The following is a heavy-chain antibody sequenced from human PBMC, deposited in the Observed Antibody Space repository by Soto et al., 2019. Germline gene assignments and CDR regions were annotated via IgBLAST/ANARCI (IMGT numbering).Heavy chain of an antibody. J-gene: IGHJ6*02. Sequence: EVQLVESGGGLVKPGGSLRLSCAASGFTFSSYSMNWVRQAPGKGLEWVSSISSSSSYIYYADSVKGRFTISRDNAKNSLYQQMNSLRAEDTAVYYCARDDYYDSSGYFGYYYGMDVWGQGTTVTVSS. CDR3: ARDDYYDSSGYFGYYYGMDV. V-gene: IGHV3-21*01. D-gene: IGHD3-22*01. CDR1: GFTFSSYS. CDR2: ISSSSSYI.